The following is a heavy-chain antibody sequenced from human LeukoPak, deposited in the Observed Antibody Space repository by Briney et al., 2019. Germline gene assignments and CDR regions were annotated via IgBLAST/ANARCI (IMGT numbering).Heavy chain of an antibody. CDR3: ARAQGSGWYDY. J-gene: IGHJ4*02. V-gene: IGHV3-13*01. D-gene: IGHD6-19*01. Sequence: PGGSLRLSCAASGFTFSSYGMHWVRQAPGKGLEWVSGIGTAGDTYYPGSVKGRFTISRENAKNSLYLQMNSLRAGDTAVYYCARAQGSGWYDYWGQGTLVTVSS. CDR1: GFTFSSYG. CDR2: IGTAGDT.